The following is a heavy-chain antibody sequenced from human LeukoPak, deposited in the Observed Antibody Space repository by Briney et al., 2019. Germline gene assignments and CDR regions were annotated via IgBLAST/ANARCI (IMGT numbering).Heavy chain of an antibody. CDR2: IKQDGSEK. D-gene: IGHD3-10*01. J-gene: IGHJ6*02. CDR3: AREARLLLWFGMDV. CDR1: AFTFSSYA. V-gene: IGHV3-7*01. Sequence: PGGSLRLSCAASAFTFSSYAINWVRQAPGKGLEWVANIKQDGSEKDYVDSVKGRFTISRDNAKNSLYLQMNSLRAEDTAVYYCAREARLLLWFGMDVWGQGTTVTVSS.